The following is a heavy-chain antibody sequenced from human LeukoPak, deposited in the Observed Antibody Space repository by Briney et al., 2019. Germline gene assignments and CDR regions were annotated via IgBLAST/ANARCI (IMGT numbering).Heavy chain of an antibody. CDR1: GFTSSSYW. CDR2: INSDGSST. CDR3: ASGGYGAFDI. J-gene: IGHJ3*02. V-gene: IGHV3-74*01. Sequence: PGRSLRLSCAASGFTSSSYWMHWVRQAPGKGLVWVSRINSDGSSTSYADSVKGRFTISRDNAKNTLYLQMNSLRAEDTAVYYCASGGYGAFDIWGQGTMVTVSS. D-gene: IGHD6-13*01.